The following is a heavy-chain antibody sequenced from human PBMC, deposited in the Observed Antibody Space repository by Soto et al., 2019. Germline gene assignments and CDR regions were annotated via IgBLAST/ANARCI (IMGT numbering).Heavy chain of an antibody. Sequence: QVQLVQSGAEVKKPGSSVKVSCKASGGTFSSYAISWVQQAPGQGLEWMGGIIPIFGTANYAQKFQGRVTITADESTSTAYMELSSLRSEDTAVYYCAREMAIFGVVIPQEGHYYYYYGMDVWGQGTTVTVSS. CDR3: AREMAIFGVVIPQEGHYYYYYGMDV. CDR2: IIPIFGTA. CDR1: GGTFSSYA. V-gene: IGHV1-69*01. D-gene: IGHD3-3*01. J-gene: IGHJ6*02.